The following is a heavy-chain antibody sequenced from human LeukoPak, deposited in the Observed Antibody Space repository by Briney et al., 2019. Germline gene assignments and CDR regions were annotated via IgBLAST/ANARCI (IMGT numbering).Heavy chain of an antibody. V-gene: IGHV4-59*01. CDR3: ARVLRAASWRSYDY. CDR2: IYYNGDT. CDR1: GGSISSYY. Sequence: SETLSLTCTVSGGSISSYYWSWIRQPPGKGLEWIGYIYYNGDTNYNPSLKSRVIISIDTSSNQFSLRLNSMTAADTAVYYCARVLRAASWRSYDYWGQGSLVTVSS. D-gene: IGHD5-18*01. J-gene: IGHJ4*02.